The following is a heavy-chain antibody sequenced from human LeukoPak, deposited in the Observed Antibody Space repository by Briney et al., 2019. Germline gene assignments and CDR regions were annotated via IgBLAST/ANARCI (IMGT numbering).Heavy chain of an antibody. CDR2: IYSGGST. V-gene: IGHV3-66*01. J-gene: IGHJ6*02. CDR1: GFTVSSNY. CDR3: ASGGWGEYVGYCSSTSCPMDV. Sequence: SGGSLRLSCAASGFTVSSNYMSWVRQAPGKGLEWVSVIYSGGSTYYADSVKGRFTISRDNSKNTLYLQMNSLRAEDTAVYYCASGGWGEYVGYCSSTSCPMDVWGRGTTVTVSS. D-gene: IGHD2-2*01.